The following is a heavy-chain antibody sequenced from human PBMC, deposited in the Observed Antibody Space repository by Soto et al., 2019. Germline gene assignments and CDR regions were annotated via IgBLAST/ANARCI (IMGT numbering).Heavy chain of an antibody. Sequence: QVQLVQSGAEVKKPGASVKVSCKTFGYSFTVYGISWVRQAPGQGLEWMGWMSTYTGDTNYACKFRGRVTMTTDISTSTASMELRSLTSDDTAVYYCARDPGGATGFDPWGQGTPVIVST. CDR1: GYSFTVYG. D-gene: IGHD1-1*01. CDR2: MSTYTGDT. V-gene: IGHV1-18*01. CDR3: ARDPGGATGFDP. J-gene: IGHJ5*02.